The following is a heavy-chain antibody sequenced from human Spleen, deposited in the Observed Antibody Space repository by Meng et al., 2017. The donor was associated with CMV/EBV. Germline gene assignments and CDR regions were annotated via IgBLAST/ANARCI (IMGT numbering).Heavy chain of an antibody. J-gene: IGHJ6*02. V-gene: IGHV3-30*02. CDR1: GFTFSSYG. Sequence: GESLKISCAASGFTFSSYGMHWVRQAPGKGLEWVAFIRYDGSNKYYADSVKGRFTISRDNSKNTLYLQMNSLRAEDTAVYYCARKQRYCSSTSQDCHYYYYGMDVWGQGTTVTVSS. CDR2: IRYDGSNK. CDR3: ARKQRYCSSTSQDCHYYYYGMDV. D-gene: IGHD2-2*01.